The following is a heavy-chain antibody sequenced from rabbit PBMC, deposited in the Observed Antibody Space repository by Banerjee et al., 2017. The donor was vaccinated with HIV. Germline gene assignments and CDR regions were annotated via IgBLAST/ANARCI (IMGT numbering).Heavy chain of an antibody. J-gene: IGHJ4*01. CDR1: GFSFSSSYY. D-gene: IGHD1-1*01. CDR3: ARGAGNSGYDL. Sequence: QSLEESGGGLVQPEGSLTLTCTASGFSFSSSYYMCWVRQAPGKGLEWIGCIYTGDGTTYYASWAKGRFTISKTSSTTVTLQMTSLTAADTATYFCARGAGNSGYDLWGPGTLVTVS. V-gene: IGHV1S40*01. CDR2: IYTGDGTT.